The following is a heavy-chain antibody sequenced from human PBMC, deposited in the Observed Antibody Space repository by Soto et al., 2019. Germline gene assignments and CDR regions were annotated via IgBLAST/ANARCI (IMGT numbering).Heavy chain of an antibody. Sequence: QVQLVQSGAEVKKPGASVKVSCKASGYTFTSYGISWVRQAPGQGLEWMGWISAYNGNTNYAQKPQGRVTMTTDTSTSTAYMELRSLRSDDTAVYYCARTQYYYGSGSPPDYWGQGTLVTVSS. V-gene: IGHV1-18*01. CDR2: ISAYNGNT. J-gene: IGHJ4*02. CDR3: ARTQYYYGSGSPPDY. D-gene: IGHD3-10*01. CDR1: GYTFTSYG.